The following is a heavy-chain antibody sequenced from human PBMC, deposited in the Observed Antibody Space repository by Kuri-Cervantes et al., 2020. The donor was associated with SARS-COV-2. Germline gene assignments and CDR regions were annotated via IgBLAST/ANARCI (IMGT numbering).Heavy chain of an antibody. D-gene: IGHD6-13*01. CDR2: ISSSSSYI. V-gene: IGHV3-21*04. CDR3: AKDPQPGDAFDI. Sequence: GESLKISCAASGFTFSSYSMNWVRQAPGKGLGWVSSISSSSSYIYYADSVKGRFTISRDNAKNTLYLQMNSLRAEDTAVYYCAKDPQPGDAFDIWGQGTMVTVSS. CDR1: GFTFSSYS. J-gene: IGHJ3*02.